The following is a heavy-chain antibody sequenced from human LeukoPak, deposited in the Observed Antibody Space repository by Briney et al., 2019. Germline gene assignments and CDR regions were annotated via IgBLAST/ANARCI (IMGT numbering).Heavy chain of an antibody. Sequence: PSETLSLTCTVSGGSISSGGYYWSWIRQPPGKGLEWIGYIYHSGSTYYNPSLKSRVTISVDRSKNQFSLKLSSVTAADTAVYYCARGRKHWSGLIIDAFDIWGQGTMVTVSS. CDR3: ARGRKHWSGLIIDAFDI. J-gene: IGHJ3*02. D-gene: IGHD3-3*01. CDR1: GGSISSGGYY. V-gene: IGHV4-30-2*01. CDR2: IYHSGST.